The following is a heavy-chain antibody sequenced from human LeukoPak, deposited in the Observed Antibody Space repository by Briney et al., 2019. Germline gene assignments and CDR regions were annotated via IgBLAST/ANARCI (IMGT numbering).Heavy chain of an antibody. V-gene: IGHV4-61*02. CDR2: IYTSGST. J-gene: IGHJ4*02. CDR3: ARLRDGYNGGGVDY. CDR1: GGSISSGSYH. Sequence: SETLCLTCTVSGGSISSGSYHWSWIRQPAGKGLEWIGRIYTSGSTNYNPSLKSRVTISGDTSKNQFSLKLSSVTAADTAVYYCARLRDGYNGGGVDYWGQGTLVTVSS. D-gene: IGHD5-24*01.